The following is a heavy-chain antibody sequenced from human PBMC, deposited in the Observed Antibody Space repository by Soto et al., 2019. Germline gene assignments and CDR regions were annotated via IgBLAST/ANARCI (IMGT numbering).Heavy chain of an antibody. D-gene: IGHD5-18*01. CDR3: ARVNTAMVGDYYYYYGMDV. CDR1: GFTVSSNY. CDR2: IYSGGST. V-gene: IGHV3-53*04. Sequence: GGSLRLSCAASGFTVSSNYMSWVRQAPGKGLEWVSVIYSGGSTYYADSVKGRFTISRHNSKNTLYLQMNSLRAEHTAVYYCARVNTAMVGDYYYYYGMDVWGQGTTVTVSS. J-gene: IGHJ6*02.